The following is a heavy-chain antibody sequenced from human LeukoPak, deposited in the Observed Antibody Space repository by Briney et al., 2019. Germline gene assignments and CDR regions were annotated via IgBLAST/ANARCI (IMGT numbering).Heavy chain of an antibody. J-gene: IGHJ4*02. CDR2: ISGSGGAT. Sequence: GRSLRLSCAASGFTFSSYAMHWVRQAPGKGLEWVSAISGSGGATYYADADSVKGRFTISRDNSKNALYLQINNLRAEDTAVYYCAKDGYNYDSSGHFDYWGQGTLVTVSS. CDR1: GFTFSSYA. V-gene: IGHV3-23*01. D-gene: IGHD3-22*01. CDR3: AKDGYNYDSSGHFDY.